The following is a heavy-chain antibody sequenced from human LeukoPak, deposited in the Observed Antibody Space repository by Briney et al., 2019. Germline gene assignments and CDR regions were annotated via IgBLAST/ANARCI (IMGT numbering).Heavy chain of an antibody. CDR3: AKDLNQLASHFDY. Sequence: GGSLRLSCAASGFTSSNYAMSWARQAPGKGLEWVSTITSAGATFHADSVKGQFTISRDNSKNTLYLQMNSLRAEDTAVYYCAKDLNQLASHFDYWGQGTLVTVSS. CDR2: ITSAGAT. V-gene: IGHV3-23*01. CDR1: GFTSSNYA. D-gene: IGHD1-1*01. J-gene: IGHJ4*02.